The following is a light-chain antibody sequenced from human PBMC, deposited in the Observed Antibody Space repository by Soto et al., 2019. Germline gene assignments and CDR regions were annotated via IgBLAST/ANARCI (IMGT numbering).Light chain of an antibody. V-gene: IGLV1-40*01. CDR3: QSYDSSLSGYV. CDR2: GNS. J-gene: IGLJ1*01. CDR1: SSNIGAGYD. Sequence: QSVLTQPPSVSGAPGQRVTISCTGSSSNIGAGYDVHWYQQLPGTAPKLLIYGNSNRPSGVPDRFSGSKSGTSAFLAITGLQAEDDADYYCQSYDSSLSGYVFGTGTKVTVL.